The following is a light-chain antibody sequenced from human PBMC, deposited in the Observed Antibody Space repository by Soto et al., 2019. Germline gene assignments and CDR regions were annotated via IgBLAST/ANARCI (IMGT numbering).Light chain of an antibody. Sequence: EIVLTQSPATLSLSPGERATLSCRASQRVRRYLAWYQQKPGQAPRLLIYDASNRATVIPARFIGSGSGTDFSITISSLEHEDFAVDYCQQRSNWPPRITFGQGTRLEIK. CDR2: DAS. CDR3: QQRSNWPPRIT. J-gene: IGKJ5*01. V-gene: IGKV3-11*01. CDR1: QRVRRY.